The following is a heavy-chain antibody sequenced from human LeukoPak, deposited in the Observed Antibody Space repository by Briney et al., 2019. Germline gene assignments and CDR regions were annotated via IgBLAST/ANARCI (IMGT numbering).Heavy chain of an antibody. CDR3: ARGYIVVVPAAHNWFDP. V-gene: IGHV4-30-4*01. CDR1: GGSISSGDYY. J-gene: IGHJ5*02. D-gene: IGHD2-2*01. CDR2: IYYSGST. Sequence: SETLSLTCTVSGGSISSGDYYWSWIRQPPGKGLEWLGYIYYSGSTYYNPSLKSRVTISVDTSKNQFSLKLSSVTAADTAVYYCARGYIVVVPAAHNWFDPWGQGTLVTVSS.